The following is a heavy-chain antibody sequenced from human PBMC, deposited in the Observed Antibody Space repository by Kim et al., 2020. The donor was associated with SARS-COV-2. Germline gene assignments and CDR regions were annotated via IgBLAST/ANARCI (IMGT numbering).Heavy chain of an antibody. CDR3: AKGSARYYDFWSGYYSAYYYYGMDV. CDR2: ISGSGGST. Sequence: GGSLRLSCAASGFTFSSYAMSWVRQAPGKGLEWVSAISGSGGSTYYADSVKGRFTISRDNSKNTLYLQMNSLRAEDTAVYYCAKGSARYYDFWSGYYSAYYYYGMDVGGQGTTVTVSS. J-gene: IGHJ6*02. CDR1: GFTFSSYA. D-gene: IGHD3-3*01. V-gene: IGHV3-23*01.